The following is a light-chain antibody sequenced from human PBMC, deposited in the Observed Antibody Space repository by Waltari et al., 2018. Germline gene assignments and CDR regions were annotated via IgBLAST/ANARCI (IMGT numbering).Light chain of an antibody. CDR1: SSSMGSTHF. J-gene: IGLJ2*01. Sequence: SALTQPAPVPGSPGQSLTITCTRTSSSMGSTHFISWYQQHPGKAPKLIIYEFGQRPSGISDRFSGSKSGDSASLTISGLQAEDDAYYYCCSFTNINTVIFGGGTKLTVL. CDR3: CSFTNINTVI. V-gene: IGLV2-14*01. CDR2: EFG.